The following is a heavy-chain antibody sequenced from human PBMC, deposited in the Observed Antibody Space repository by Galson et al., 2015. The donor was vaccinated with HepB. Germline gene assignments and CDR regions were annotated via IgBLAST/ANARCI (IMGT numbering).Heavy chain of an antibody. CDR3: ARDSDYGDLAAFDI. D-gene: IGHD4-17*01. CDR2: INSDGSST. V-gene: IGHV3-74*01. CDR1: GFTFSSYW. J-gene: IGHJ3*02. Sequence: SLRLSCAAPGFTFSSYWMHWVPQAPGKGLVWVSRINSDGSSTSYADSVKGRFTISRDNAKNTLYLQMNSLRAEDTAVYYCARDSDYGDLAAFDIWGQGTMVTVSS.